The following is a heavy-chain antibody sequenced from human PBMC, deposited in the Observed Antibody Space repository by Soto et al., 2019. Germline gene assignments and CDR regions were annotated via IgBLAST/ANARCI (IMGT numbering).Heavy chain of an antibody. J-gene: IGHJ4*02. CDR1: GFTFSSYW. D-gene: IGHD3-22*01. V-gene: IGHV3-74*01. Sequence: PGGSLRLSCAASGFTFSSYWMHWVRQAPGKGLVWVSRINSDGSSTSYADSVKGRFTISRDNAKNTLYLQMNSLRAEDTAVYYCASSSGYCYYFDYWGQGTLVTVSS. CDR3: ASSSGYCYYFDY. CDR2: INSDGSST.